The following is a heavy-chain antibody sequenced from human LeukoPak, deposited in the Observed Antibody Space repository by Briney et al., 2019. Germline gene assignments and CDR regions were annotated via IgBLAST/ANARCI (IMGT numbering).Heavy chain of an antibody. V-gene: IGHV3-30*03. CDR3: ARPRLEYCSGGSCFDAFDI. J-gene: IGHJ3*02. CDR2: LSHDGSNK. D-gene: IGHD2-15*01. CDR1: GFTFSSYG. Sequence: GGSLRLSCAASGFTFSSYGMHWVRQAPGKGLEWLAVLSHDGSNKQYAGSVKGRFTISRDNSKNTLFLQMNSLTAEDTAIYSCARPRLEYCSGGSCFDAFDIWGQGTMVTVSS.